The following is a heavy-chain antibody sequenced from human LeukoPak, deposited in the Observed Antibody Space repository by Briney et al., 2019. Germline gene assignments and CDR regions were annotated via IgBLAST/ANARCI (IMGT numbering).Heavy chain of an antibody. J-gene: IGHJ4*02. Sequence: GGSLRLSCAASGFTFSSYGIHWVRQAPGKGLEWVAFISNDGSNKYYADSVKGRFTISRDNSKNTLYLQMNSLRAEDTAVYYCAKETGRWELEWGQGTLVTVSS. V-gene: IGHV3-30*18. CDR2: ISNDGSNK. D-gene: IGHD1-26*01. CDR1: GFTFSSYG. CDR3: AKETGRWELE.